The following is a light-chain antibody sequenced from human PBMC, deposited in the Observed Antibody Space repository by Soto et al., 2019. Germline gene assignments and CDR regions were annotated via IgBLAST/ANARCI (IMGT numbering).Light chain of an antibody. Sequence: EIVLTQSPGTLSLSPGERATLSCRASQSVGKNFLAWYQQKPGQAPRLLIYDASTGATGIPDRFSGSGSGTDFTLTISRLEPEDFVVYYCQQYASAPRTFGGGTKVEI. V-gene: IGKV3-20*01. CDR3: QQYASAPRT. CDR2: DAS. J-gene: IGKJ4*01. CDR1: QSVGKNF.